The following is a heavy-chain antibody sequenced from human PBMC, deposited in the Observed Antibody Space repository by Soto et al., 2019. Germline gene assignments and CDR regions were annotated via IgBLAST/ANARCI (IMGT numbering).Heavy chain of an antibody. CDR2: IWYDGTQK. D-gene: IGHD4-17*01. Sequence: QVQLEESGGGVVQPGRSLRLSCEASGFTFNTYSMHWVRQPPGKGLEWLAAIWYDGTQKYYADSVKGRFIISRENSKKTLYLEMNSLRAEDTAVYYCARAGGTTVTGLWHFDSWGQGTLGTVSS. CDR1: GFTFNTYS. V-gene: IGHV3-33*01. J-gene: IGHJ4*02. CDR3: ARAGGTTVTGLWHFDS.